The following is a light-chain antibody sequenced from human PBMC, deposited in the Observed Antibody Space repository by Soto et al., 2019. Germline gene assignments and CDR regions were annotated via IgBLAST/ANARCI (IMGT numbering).Light chain of an antibody. Sequence: NQMTQSPSTLSASLGDRVTITCRASQGISIRLARYQQKPVKAPNLLIYAASSLQSGVPSRFSGSGSGTDFTLTISSLQPEDFATYYCQQANSFPLTFGQGTRLEI. J-gene: IGKJ5*01. CDR1: QGISIR. V-gene: IGKV1-12*01. CDR2: AAS. CDR3: QQANSFPLT.